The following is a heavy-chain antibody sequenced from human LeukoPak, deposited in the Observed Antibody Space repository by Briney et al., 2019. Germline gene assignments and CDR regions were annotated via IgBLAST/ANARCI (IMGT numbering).Heavy chain of an antibody. Sequence: TGGSLRLSCVVSGFTFSTYWMTWVRQAPGKGLVWVSRVDADGSTTIYADSVKGRFTISRDNGINTVYLQMNSLRAEDTAVYYCARGFDGYPFGWWFDPWGQGTLVTVSS. D-gene: IGHD5-24*01. V-gene: IGHV3-74*01. CDR3: ARGFDGYPFGWWFDP. CDR2: VDADGSTT. CDR1: GFTFSTYW. J-gene: IGHJ5*02.